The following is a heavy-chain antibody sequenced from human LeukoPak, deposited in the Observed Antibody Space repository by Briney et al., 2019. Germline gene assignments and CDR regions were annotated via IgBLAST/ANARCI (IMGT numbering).Heavy chain of an antibody. D-gene: IGHD2-15*01. CDR2: IYYSGST. CDR3: ARGNCSGGSCYSGRGWFDP. V-gene: IGHV4-59*01. CDR1: GGSISNYY. Sequence: SETLSLTCTVSGGSISNYYWNWIRQPPGKGLEWIGYIYYSGSTNYSPSLKSRVTISVDTSKNQFSLNLSSVTAADTAVYYCARGNCSGGSCYSGRGWFDPWGQGTLVTVSS. J-gene: IGHJ5*02.